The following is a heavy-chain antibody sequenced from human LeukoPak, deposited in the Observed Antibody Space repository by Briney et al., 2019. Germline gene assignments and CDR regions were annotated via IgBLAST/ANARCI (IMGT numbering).Heavy chain of an antibody. Sequence: SETLSLTCTVSGYSFSSGYYWGWIRQPPGKGLEWIGSIYHSGTTYYNSSLKSRVTISVDTSKNQLSLKLSSVTAADTAVYYCARGATERGYYYYYYMDVWGKGTTVTVSS. J-gene: IGHJ6*03. CDR2: IYHSGTT. V-gene: IGHV4-38-2*02. CDR1: GYSFSSGYY. D-gene: IGHD1-26*01. CDR3: ARGATERGYYYYYYMDV.